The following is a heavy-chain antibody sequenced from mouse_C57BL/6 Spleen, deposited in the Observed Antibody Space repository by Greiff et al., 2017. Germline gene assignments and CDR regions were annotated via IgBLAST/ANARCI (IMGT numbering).Heavy chain of an antibody. CDR2: ISYDGSN. CDR3: ARALIYYDYDEGFAY. Sequence: EVKLVESGPGLVKPSQSLSLTCSVTGYSITSGYYWNWIRQFPGNKLEWMGYISYDGSNNYNPSLKNRISITRDTSKNQFFLKLNSVTTEDTATYYCARALIYYDYDEGFAYWGQGTLVTVSA. D-gene: IGHD2-4*01. J-gene: IGHJ3*01. CDR1: GYSITSGYY. V-gene: IGHV3-6*01.